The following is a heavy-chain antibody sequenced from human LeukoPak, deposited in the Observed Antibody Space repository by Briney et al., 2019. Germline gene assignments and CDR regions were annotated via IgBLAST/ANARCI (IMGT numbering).Heavy chain of an antibody. Sequence: GASVKVSCKASGYTFTSNYIHWVRQAPGQGLKWMGMIYPRDGSTSYAQKFQGRVTVTRDTSTSTVHMELSGLRSEDTAVYYCARDQEGFDYWGQETLVTVSS. CDR2: IYPRDGST. CDR1: GYTFTSNY. V-gene: IGHV1-46*01. J-gene: IGHJ4*02. CDR3: ARDQEGFDY.